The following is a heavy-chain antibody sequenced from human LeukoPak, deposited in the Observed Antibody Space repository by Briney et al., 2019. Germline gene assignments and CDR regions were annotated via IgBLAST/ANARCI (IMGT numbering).Heavy chain of an antibody. CDR2: INPSGGST. V-gene: IGHV1-46*01. Sequence: ASVKVSCKASGYTFTSYYMHWVRQAPGQGLEWKGIINPSGGSTSYAQKFQGRVTMTRDTSTSTVYMELSSLRSEDTAVYYCAGSPVGATTDHDYWGQGTLVTVSS. D-gene: IGHD1-26*01. J-gene: IGHJ4*02. CDR3: AGSPVGATTDHDY. CDR1: GYTFTSYY.